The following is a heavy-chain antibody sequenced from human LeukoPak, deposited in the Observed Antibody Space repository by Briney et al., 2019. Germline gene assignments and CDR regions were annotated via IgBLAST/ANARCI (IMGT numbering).Heavy chain of an antibody. Sequence: GGSLRLSCAGSGFTFSSYSMNWVRQAPGKGLEWVSSISSSSIYIYYADSVKGRFTISRDNAKNSLYLQMNSLRAEDTAVYYCARAKRNGFDIWGQGTMVTVSS. J-gene: IGHJ3*02. CDR2: ISSSSIYI. CDR3: ARAKRNGFDI. CDR1: GFTFSSYS. V-gene: IGHV3-21*01.